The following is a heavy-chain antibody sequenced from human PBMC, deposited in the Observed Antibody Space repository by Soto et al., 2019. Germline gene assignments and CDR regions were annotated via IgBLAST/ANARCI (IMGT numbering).Heavy chain of an antibody. D-gene: IGHD2-21*02. CDR3: ARDLWGYCGTDCYPLDV. CDR1: GRPISGYY. J-gene: IGHJ6*02. Sequence: PSETLSHTYTVSGRPISGYYWSWIRQPPGKGLEWIGYMYNTGSTVYNPSFKSRVTISVDTSKNQFSLKLNSVTAADTAVYYCARDLWGYCGTDCYPLDVWGQGTTVT. V-gene: IGHV4-59*01. CDR2: MYNTGST.